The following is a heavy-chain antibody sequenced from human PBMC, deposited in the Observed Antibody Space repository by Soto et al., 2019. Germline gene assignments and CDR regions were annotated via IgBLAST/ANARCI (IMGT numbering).Heavy chain of an antibody. CDR1: GFIFRSYG. CDR3: AKEGIEVAGTDYFDY. J-gene: IGHJ4*02. CDR2: ISHDGSNA. V-gene: IGHV3-30*18. D-gene: IGHD6-19*01. Sequence: QVQLVESGGGVVQPGKSLRLSCAAAGFIFRSYGVPWVRQAPGKGLEWVAVISHDGSNAYYADAVNGRFTISRDNAKNTVYLQMNSLSAEDTAVYHCAKEGIEVAGTDYFDYWGQGALVTVAS.